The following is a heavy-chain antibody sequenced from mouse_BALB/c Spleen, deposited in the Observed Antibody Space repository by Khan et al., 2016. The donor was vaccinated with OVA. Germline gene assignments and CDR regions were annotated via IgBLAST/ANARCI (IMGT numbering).Heavy chain of an antibody. V-gene: IGHV2-4-1*01. CDR3: ARSSNSYDFSY. CDR2: IWSGGNA. J-gene: IGHJ3*01. D-gene: IGHD1-1*01. CDR1: GFSSTTYG. Sequence: QVQLQEPGPGPEQPSQSLSTTGTASGFSSTTYGIHGVRQSPGKGLEWLGAIWSGGNADYNAAFISRLSISKANSKSQVVFKMNSLKADDIAIYDCARSSNSYDFSYKGQGTLVPVYA.